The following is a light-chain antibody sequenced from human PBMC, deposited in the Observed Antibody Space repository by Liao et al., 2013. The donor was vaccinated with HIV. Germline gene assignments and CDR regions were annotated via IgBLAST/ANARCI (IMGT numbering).Light chain of an antibody. CDR1: TIETKS. J-gene: IGLJ2*01. CDR2: FNS. CDR3: QVWDTSSAHQVV. Sequence: SYELTQPPSVSVAPGETAKLTCGEETIETKSVHWYQQKAGQAPVLVIYFNSDRASGIPERFSGSNSGNTATLTISRVEAGDEGDYFCQVWDTSSAHQVVFGGGTKLTVL. V-gene: IGLV3-21*01.